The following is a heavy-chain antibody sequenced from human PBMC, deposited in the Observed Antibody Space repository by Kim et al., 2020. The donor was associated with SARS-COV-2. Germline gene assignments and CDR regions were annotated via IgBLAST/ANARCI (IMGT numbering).Heavy chain of an antibody. J-gene: IGHJ4*02. CDR2: IYYDGNNE. CDR1: GFTFSNYV. Sequence: GGSLRLSCAASGFTFSNYVMHWVRQAPGKGLEWVAAIYYDGNNENYADSVKGRFTISRDNSKNTLYLQMNSLRGEDTAVYYCAREDGHRHGETAFDYWGQGTLVTVSA. CDR3: AREDGHRHGETAFDY. V-gene: IGHV3-30-3*01. D-gene: IGHD3-10*01.